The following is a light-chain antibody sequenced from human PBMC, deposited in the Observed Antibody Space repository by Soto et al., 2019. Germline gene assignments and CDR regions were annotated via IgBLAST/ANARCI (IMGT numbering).Light chain of an antibody. Sequence: EIVLTQSPGTLSLSPGERATLSCRASQSVSSSYLAWYQQKPGQAPRLLIYGESSRATGNPDRFSGSGYGTDFTISISRLEAEDFAVYYCQQYGSSRWTFGQGTKVEIK. CDR2: GES. CDR3: QQYGSSRWT. J-gene: IGKJ1*01. CDR1: QSVSSSY. V-gene: IGKV3-20*01.